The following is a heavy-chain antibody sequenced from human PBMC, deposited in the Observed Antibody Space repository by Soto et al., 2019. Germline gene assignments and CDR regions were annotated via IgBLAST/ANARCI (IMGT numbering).Heavy chain of an antibody. CDR1: GESFSGYY. Sequence: SETLSLTCAVYGESFSGYYWSWIRQPPGKGLEWIGEISHSGITNYNPSLKSRVSISVDMSKDQFSLKLSSVTAADTAVYYCARDRVVAAEFWGQGTLVTVSS. J-gene: IGHJ4*02. D-gene: IGHD3-22*01. CDR2: ISHSGIT. V-gene: IGHV4-34*01. CDR3: ARDRVVAAEF.